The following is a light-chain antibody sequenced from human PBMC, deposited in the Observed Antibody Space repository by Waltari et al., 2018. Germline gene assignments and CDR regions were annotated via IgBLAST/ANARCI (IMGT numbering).Light chain of an antibody. Sequence: QSVLTQPPSASGTPGQRFTISCSGSSSHIGSNTLNWYQQLPGMAPKLIIYSNKQRPSGVPDRFSGSKSGTSASLAISGLQSDDEADYYCAAWDVSLKGVFGGGTKVTVL. V-gene: IGLV1-44*01. CDR1: SSHIGSNT. J-gene: IGLJ2*01. CDR3: AAWDVSLKGV. CDR2: SNK.